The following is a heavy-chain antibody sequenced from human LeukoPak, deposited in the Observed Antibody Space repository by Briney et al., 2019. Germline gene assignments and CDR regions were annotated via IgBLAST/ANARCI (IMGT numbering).Heavy chain of an antibody. CDR1: GFTFSAYN. D-gene: IGHD3-10*01. CDR2: ITTSSSYM. J-gene: IGHJ4*02. Sequence: GGSLRLSCAASGFTFSAYNMNWVRRTPGKGLEWVSSITTSSSYMFYADSVKGRFTISRDNAKNSLYLQMNSLRAEDTAVYYCARSFWWFGEFSPFDYWGQGTLVTVSS. CDR3: ARSFWWFGEFSPFDY. V-gene: IGHV3-21*01.